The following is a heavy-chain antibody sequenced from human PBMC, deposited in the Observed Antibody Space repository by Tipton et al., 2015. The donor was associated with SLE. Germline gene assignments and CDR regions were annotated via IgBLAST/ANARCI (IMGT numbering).Heavy chain of an antibody. CDR3: ARVASSSSGGYD. D-gene: IGHD6-19*01. V-gene: IGHV1-2*06. J-gene: IGHJ4*02. Sequence: QLVQSGAEVKKPGSSVKVSCKASGYTFTGYYMHWVRQAPGQGLEWMGRINPNSGGTNYAQKFQGRVTMTTDTSTSTAYMELRSPTSDDTAVYYCARVASSSSGGYDWGQGTLVTVSS. CDR1: GYTFTGYY. CDR2: INPNSGGT.